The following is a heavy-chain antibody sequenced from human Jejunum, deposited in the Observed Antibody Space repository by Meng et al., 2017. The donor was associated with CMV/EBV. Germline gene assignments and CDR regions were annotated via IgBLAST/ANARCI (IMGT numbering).Heavy chain of an antibody. CDR1: GGSISDGGHY. V-gene: IGHV4-31*03. Sequence: PFSGGSISDGGHYWNWIRQLPGKGLEWIGYIYYTGNTYYIPSLKSRITMSADSAKNQLSLSLTSVTAADPAVYYCARVGSSGWGLQYWGQGALVTVSS. CDR2: IYYTGNT. J-gene: IGHJ4*02. CDR3: ARVGSSGWGLQY. D-gene: IGHD6-19*01.